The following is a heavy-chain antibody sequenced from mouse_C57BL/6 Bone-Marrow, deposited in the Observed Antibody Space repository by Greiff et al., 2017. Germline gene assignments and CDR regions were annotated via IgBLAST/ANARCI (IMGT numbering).Heavy chain of an antibody. Sequence: DVMLVESGGGLVQPGGSMKLSCVASGFTFSNYWMNWVRQSPEKGLEWVAQIRLNCDNYATHYAVSVKGRLTISRADTKIRCYLQMNNLRTENNGSYYCTGDYDVYAMDYWGQGPSVPVSS. CDR2: IRLNCDNYAT. CDR3: TGDYDVYAMDY. V-gene: IGHV6-3*01. CDR1: GFTFSNYW. J-gene: IGHJ4*01. D-gene: IGHD2-4*01.